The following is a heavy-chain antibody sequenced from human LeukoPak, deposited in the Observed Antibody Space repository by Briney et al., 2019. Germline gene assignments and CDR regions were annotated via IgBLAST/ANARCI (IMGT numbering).Heavy chain of an antibody. V-gene: IGHV4-59*01. Sequence: SETLSLTCTVSGGSISSYYWSWIRQPPGKGLEWIGYIYYSGSTNYNPSLKSRVTISVDTSKNQFSLKLSSATAADTAVYYCARSVEGYCSGGSCYSYSYYMDVWGKGTTVTISS. CDR2: IYYSGST. CDR3: ARSVEGYCSGGSCYSYSYYMDV. J-gene: IGHJ6*03. CDR1: GGSISSYY. D-gene: IGHD2-15*01.